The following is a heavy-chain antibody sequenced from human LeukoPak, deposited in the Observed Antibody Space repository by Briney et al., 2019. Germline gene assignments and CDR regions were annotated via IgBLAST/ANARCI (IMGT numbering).Heavy chain of an antibody. CDR3: ARGPNTSGNYRAFDI. CDR1: GVSVSNRLYY. CDR2: IYYNGDT. D-gene: IGHD3-22*01. J-gene: IGHJ3*02. V-gene: IGHV4-39*07. Sequence: KSSETLSLTCSVSGVSVSNRLYYWAWIRQPPGKGLEWIGSIYYNGDTYYNPSLKSRVTISFGTSESQVSLHLSSVTAADTAIYYCARGPNTSGNYRAFDIWGQGTMVTVSS.